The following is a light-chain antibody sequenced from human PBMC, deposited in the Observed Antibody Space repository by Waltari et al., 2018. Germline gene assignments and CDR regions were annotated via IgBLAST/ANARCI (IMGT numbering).Light chain of an antibody. V-gene: IGLV4-69*01. J-gene: IGLJ3*02. CDR2: VNSDGSH. CDR3: QTGGHGTWV. CDR1: SGHDTNV. Sequence: QLVLTQSPSASASLGASVKLTCTLSSGHDTNVLAWLQKRPEKGPRYLRKVNSDGSHNKGDEIPDRFSGSSSGAERYLTISSLQSEDEADYYCQTGGHGTWVFGGGTKLTVL.